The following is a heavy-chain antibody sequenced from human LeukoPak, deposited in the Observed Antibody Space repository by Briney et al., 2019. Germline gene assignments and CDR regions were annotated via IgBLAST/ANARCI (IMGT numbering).Heavy chain of an antibody. CDR3: AKDGYYDSSGY. D-gene: IGHD3-22*01. CDR1: GFTFSSYA. V-gene: IGHV3-23*01. J-gene: IGHJ4*02. Sequence: GGSLRLSCAASGFTFSSYAMSWVRQAPGKGLEWVSAISGSGGSTYYADSVKGRFTISSDNSKNTLYLQMNSLRAEDTAVYYCAKDGYYDSSGYWGQGTLVTVSS. CDR2: ISGSGGST.